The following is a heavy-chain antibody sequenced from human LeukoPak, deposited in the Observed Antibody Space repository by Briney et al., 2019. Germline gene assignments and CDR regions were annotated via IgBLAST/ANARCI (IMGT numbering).Heavy chain of an antibody. Sequence: GGSLRLSCAASGFTFTSYVITWVRQAPGKGLQWVSSVVGTGVNTYYADSVKGRLTVSRDNSKNTVFLQMNSLRAEDTAVYFCTRAPQQPRSYNDYWGRGTLVTVSS. J-gene: IGHJ4*02. CDR2: VVGTGVNT. V-gene: IGHV3-23*01. CDR3: TRAPQQPRSYNDY. CDR1: GFTFTSYV. D-gene: IGHD3-10*01.